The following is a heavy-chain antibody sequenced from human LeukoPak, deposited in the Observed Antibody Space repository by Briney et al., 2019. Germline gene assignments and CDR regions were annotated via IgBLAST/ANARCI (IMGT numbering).Heavy chain of an antibody. Sequence: ASVKVSCKASGYTFTSYDINWVRQATGQGLGWMGRINPNSGGTNYAQKFQGRVTMTRDTSISTAYMELSRLRSDDTAVYYCARESGDSSGYYYGAFDIWGQGTMVTVSS. D-gene: IGHD3-22*01. CDR1: GYTFTSYD. CDR2: INPNSGGT. J-gene: IGHJ3*02. V-gene: IGHV1-2*06. CDR3: ARESGDSSGYYYGAFDI.